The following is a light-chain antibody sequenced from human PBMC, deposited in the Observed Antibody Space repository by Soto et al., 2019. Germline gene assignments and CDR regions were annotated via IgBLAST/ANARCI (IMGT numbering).Light chain of an antibody. CDR1: SSDVGGYKY. Sequence: QSVLTQPASVSGSPGQSIAISCTGTSSDVGGYKYVSWYQQYPGKAPKLMIYDVSNRPSGVSDRFSGPKSGNTASLTISGLQSEDEADYYCSSYTSSSSYVFGTGTKLTVL. J-gene: IGLJ1*01. CDR2: DVS. V-gene: IGLV2-14*01. CDR3: SSYTSSSSYV.